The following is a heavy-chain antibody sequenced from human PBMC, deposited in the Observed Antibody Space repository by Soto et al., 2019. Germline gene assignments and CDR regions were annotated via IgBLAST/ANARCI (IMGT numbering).Heavy chain of an antibody. CDR3: ARVPYSGSHQKVFDY. CDR2: ITSSSTYI. J-gene: IGHJ4*02. V-gene: IGHV3-21*04. CDR1: GFTFSSFA. Sequence: LRLSCAASGFTFSSFAMSWVRQAPGKGLEWVSSITSSSTYIYYADSVKGRFTISRDNAKNSLYLQMNSLRAEDTAVYYCARVPYSGSHQKVFDYWGQGTLVTVSS. D-gene: IGHD1-26*01.